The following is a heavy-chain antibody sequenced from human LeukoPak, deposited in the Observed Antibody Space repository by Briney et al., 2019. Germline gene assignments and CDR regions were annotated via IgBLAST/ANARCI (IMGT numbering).Heavy chain of an antibody. CDR3: ASGSGSSLDY. Sequence: SETLSLTCTVSGGSISSSSYYWGWIRQPPGKGLEWIGSIYYSGSTYYNPSLKSRVTIAVDTSKNQFSLKLISVTAADTAVYYCASGSGSSLDYWGQGTLVTVSS. CDR2: IYYSGST. CDR1: GGSISSSSYY. D-gene: IGHD3-10*01. J-gene: IGHJ4*02. V-gene: IGHV4-39*07.